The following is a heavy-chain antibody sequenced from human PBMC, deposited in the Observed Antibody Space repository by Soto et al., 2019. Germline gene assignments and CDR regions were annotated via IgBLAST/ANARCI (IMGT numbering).Heavy chain of an antibody. CDR3: AKLVRDDVRRSDLDH. J-gene: IGHJ4*02. V-gene: IGHV4-59*08. CDR1: GGSISSYY. CDR2: IYYSGST. Sequence: PSETRSLTCSVFGGSISSYYWSWIRQPPGKGLEWIGYIYYSGSTNYNPSLKSRVTISVDTSRNQFSLNLRSVTAADSGVYYCAKLVRDDVRRSDLDHWGQGTLVTVSS. D-gene: IGHD3-10*02.